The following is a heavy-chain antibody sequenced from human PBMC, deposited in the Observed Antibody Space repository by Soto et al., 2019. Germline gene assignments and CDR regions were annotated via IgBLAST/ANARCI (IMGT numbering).Heavy chain of an antibody. Sequence: TLSLTCTVSGGSISSGGYYWSWIRQHPGKALEWLALIYWDDDKRYSPFLKSRLTITKDTSKNQVVLTMTNMDPVDTATYYCAHSVVAGLGYYFDYWGQGTLVT. J-gene: IGHJ4*02. CDR2: IYWDDDK. V-gene: IGHV2-5*08. CDR1: GGSISSGGYY. D-gene: IGHD6-19*01. CDR3: AHSVVAGLGYYFDY.